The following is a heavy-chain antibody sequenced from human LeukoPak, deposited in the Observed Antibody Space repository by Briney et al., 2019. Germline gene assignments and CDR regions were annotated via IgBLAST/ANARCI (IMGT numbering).Heavy chain of an antibody. V-gene: IGHV7-4-1*02. CDR2: INTNTGSP. J-gene: IGHJ4*02. Sequence: ASVKVSCKASGYPFTTYTMNWVRQAPGQGLEWMGWINTNTGSPTYAQAFTGRFVFSLDTSVSTAFLQINSLRAEDTAVYFCARAETVWASDYDNNGYYDYWGQGTLVTVSS. CDR1: GYPFTTYT. CDR3: ARAETVWASDYDNNGYYDY. D-gene: IGHD3-22*01.